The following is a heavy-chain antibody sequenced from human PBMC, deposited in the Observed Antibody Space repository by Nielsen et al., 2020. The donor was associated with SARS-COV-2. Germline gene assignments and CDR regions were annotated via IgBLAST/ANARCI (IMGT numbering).Heavy chain of an antibody. CDR3: ARANFWSGYSGYYYYYGMDV. D-gene: IGHD3-3*01. Sequence: WIRQPPGKGLECIGEINHRGSTNYNSSLKSRVTISVDTSKNQFSLKLSSVTAADTAVYYCARANFWSGYSGYYYYYGMDVWGQGTTVTVSS. J-gene: IGHJ6*02. V-gene: IGHV4-34*01. CDR2: INHRGST.